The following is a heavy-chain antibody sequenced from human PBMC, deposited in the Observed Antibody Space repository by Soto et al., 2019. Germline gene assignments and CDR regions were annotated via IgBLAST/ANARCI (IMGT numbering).Heavy chain of an antibody. V-gene: IGHV3-23*01. CDR1: GFTFNNYA. Sequence: PGGSLRVSFAASGFTFNNYAMIWVHQIPGKGLEWGLSISGTAGSTWYTHSVKGRFTISRDNSQGTVSLQMSSLRADDTAIYYCAKGIHVMVVPGTASFHTWGRGTLVTASS. CDR3: AKGIHVMVVPGTASFHT. CDR2: ISGTAGST. J-gene: IGHJ5*02. D-gene: IGHD2-21*02.